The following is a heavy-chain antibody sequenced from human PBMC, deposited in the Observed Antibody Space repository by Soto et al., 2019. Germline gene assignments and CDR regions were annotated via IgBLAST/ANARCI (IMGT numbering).Heavy chain of an antibody. V-gene: IGHV3-48*01. Sequence: EVQLVESGGGLVQPGGSLRLSCAASGFTFISYSMNWVRQAPGKGLEWVSYISSSSSTIYYADSVKGRFTISRDNAKNSLYLQMKSQRAEDTAVYYCARVRKWLRFFDYWGQGTLVTVSS. J-gene: IGHJ4*02. D-gene: IGHD5-12*01. CDR1: GFTFISYS. CDR3: ARVRKWLRFFDY. CDR2: ISSSSSTI.